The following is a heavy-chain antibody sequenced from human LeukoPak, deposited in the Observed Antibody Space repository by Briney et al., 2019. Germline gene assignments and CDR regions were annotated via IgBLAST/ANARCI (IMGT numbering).Heavy chain of an antibody. Sequence: PSETLSLTCSVSGGFISGDDYYWGWSRQPPGKGLEWIGSVYFSGNTYYNPSLNSRVTISVDTSKNQFSLKLASVTAPDAAVYYCARVFVGDSGYFQYFDHWGQGTLVTVSS. D-gene: IGHD3-22*01. CDR3: ARVFVGDSGYFQYFDH. CDR2: VYFSGNT. J-gene: IGHJ4*02. V-gene: IGHV4-39*07. CDR1: GGFISGDDYY.